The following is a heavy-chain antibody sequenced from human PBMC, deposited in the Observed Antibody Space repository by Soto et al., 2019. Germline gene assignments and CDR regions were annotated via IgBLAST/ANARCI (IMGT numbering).Heavy chain of an antibody. Sequence: PSETLSLTCAVYGGSFSGYYWSWIRQPPGKGLEWIGEINHSGSTNYNPSLKSRVTISVDTSKNQFSLKLSSVTAADTAVYYCASTPYCSGGSCFGGGTAWFDPWGQGTLVTVSS. CDR3: ASTPYCSGGSCFGGGTAWFDP. CDR2: INHSGST. D-gene: IGHD2-15*01. J-gene: IGHJ5*02. CDR1: GGSFSGYY. V-gene: IGHV4-34*01.